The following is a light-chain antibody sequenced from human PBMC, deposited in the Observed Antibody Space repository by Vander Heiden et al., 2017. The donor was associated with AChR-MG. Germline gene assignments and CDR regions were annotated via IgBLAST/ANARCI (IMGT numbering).Light chain of an antibody. V-gene: IGLV3-21*02. CDR1: NVGMKS. J-gene: IGLJ3*02. CDR2: DDT. Sequence: VLVQPPSVSVAPGQTARITCEGRNVGMKSVHWYQQMPGQAPLLVILDDTDRPSGIPDRFSGLKSGDTATLTISRVEAGDEADYYCQVWEIGVGFGGGTKLTVI. CDR3: QVWEIGVG.